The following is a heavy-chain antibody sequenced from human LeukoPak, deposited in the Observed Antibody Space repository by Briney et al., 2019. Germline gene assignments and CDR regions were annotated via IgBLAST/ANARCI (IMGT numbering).Heavy chain of an antibody. J-gene: IGHJ4*02. Sequence: SGGSLRLSCAASGFTFSRHWMTWVRQAPGKGLEWVANLKEDGTKKNYVDSVKGRFTISRDNAKNSLYLQMNNLRAEDTAVYYCATPLDYYDSSGYHQGGDWGQGTLVTVSS. CDR2: LKEDGTKK. D-gene: IGHD3-22*01. CDR3: ATPLDYYDSSGYHQGGD. V-gene: IGHV3-7*03. CDR1: GFTFSRHW.